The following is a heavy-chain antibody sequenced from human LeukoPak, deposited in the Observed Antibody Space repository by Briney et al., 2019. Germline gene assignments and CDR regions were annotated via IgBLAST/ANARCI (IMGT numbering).Heavy chain of an antibody. CDR2: ISWNSGSI. CDR1: GFTFDDYA. Sequence: GGSLRLFCAASGFTFDDYAMHWVRQAPGKGLEWVSGISWNSGSIGYADSVKGRFTISRDNAKNSLYLQMNSLRAEDMALYYCAKEAMGGYIDYWGQGTLVTVSS. J-gene: IGHJ4*02. CDR3: AKEAMGGYIDY. D-gene: IGHD3-22*01. V-gene: IGHV3-9*03.